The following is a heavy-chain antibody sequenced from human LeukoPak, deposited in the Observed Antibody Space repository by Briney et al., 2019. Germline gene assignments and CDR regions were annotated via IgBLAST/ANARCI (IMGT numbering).Heavy chain of an antibody. J-gene: IGHJ4*02. CDR3: ATLDYGGHY. D-gene: IGHD4-17*01. CDR1: GCTISGYY. CDR2: IYTSGST. V-gene: IGHV4-4*07. Sequence: SETLSLTCTASGCTISGYYWSWIRQPAGKGLEWICTIYTSGSTNYNPSLKSRVTISVDKSKNQFYLKLSSVTAADTAVYYCATLDYGGHYWGQGTLVTVSS.